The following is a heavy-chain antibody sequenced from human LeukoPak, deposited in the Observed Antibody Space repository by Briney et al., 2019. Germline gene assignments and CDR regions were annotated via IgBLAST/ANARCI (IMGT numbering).Heavy chain of an antibody. CDR2: IIPIFGTA. CDR3: TTRACHAGGCSSSFYYYYGLHF. D-gene: IGHD3-16*01. J-gene: IGHJ6*02. V-gene: IGHV1-69*13. CDR1: GNSISNYA. Sequence: ASVKVSCKASGNSISNYAVSWVRQAPGQGFEWMGGIIPIFGTADYPQKFQGRVTITADQSTSTTYMALSSLKSEDTATYYCTTRACHAGGCSSSFYYYYGLHFWGQGTTVSVSS.